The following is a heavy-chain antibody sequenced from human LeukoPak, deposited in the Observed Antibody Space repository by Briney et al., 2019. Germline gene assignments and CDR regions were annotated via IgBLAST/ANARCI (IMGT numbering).Heavy chain of an antibody. CDR2: IYYNGDT. Sequence: PSQTLSLTCTVSGGSISSGDYYWVWIRQPPGKGLEWIGSIYYNGDTYYSPSLQSRVSISVATSKNQFSLKLSSVTAADTAVYYCARERLSYYYMDAWGKGTTVTVSS. D-gene: IGHD1-1*01. CDR3: ARERLSYYYMDA. J-gene: IGHJ6*03. V-gene: IGHV4-39*07. CDR1: GGSISSGDYY.